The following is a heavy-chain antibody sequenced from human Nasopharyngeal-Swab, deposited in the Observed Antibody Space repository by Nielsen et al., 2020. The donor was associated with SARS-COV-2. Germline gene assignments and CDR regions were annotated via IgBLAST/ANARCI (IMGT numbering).Heavy chain of an antibody. D-gene: IGHD4-23*01. CDR1: GFSFSSFW. CDR2: IDTGGTRT. CDR3: ARDIGGFGGY. J-gene: IGHJ4*01. V-gene: IGHV3-74*01. Sequence: GTLSLTCAASGFSFSSFWMHWVRQVPGEGLVWVSRIDTGGTRTDYAESVKGRFTISRDNAKNTLYLQMNNLRPEDTAVYYCARDIGGFGGYWGQGTLVTVSS.